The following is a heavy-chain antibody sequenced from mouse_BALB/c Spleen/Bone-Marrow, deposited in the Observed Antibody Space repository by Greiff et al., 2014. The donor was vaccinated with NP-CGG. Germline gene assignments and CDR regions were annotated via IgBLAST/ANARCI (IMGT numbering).Heavy chain of an antibody. J-gene: IGHJ3*01. CDR3: AIYYYGSSGFAY. Sequence: EVQLQQSGAELVKPGASVKLSCTASGFNIKDTYMHWVKQRPEQGLEWIGRIDPANGNTKYDPKFQGKATITADTSSNTAYLQLSSLTSEDTAVYYCAIYYYGSSGFAYWGQGTLVIVSA. D-gene: IGHD1-1*01. V-gene: IGHV14-3*02. CDR1: GFNIKDTY. CDR2: IDPANGNT.